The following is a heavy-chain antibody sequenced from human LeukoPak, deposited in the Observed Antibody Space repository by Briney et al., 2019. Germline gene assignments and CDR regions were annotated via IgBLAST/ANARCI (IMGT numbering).Heavy chain of an antibody. CDR2: MIPVSGIV. Sequence: SVKVSFKASGGTLSTYGITWVRQGRGQGLEWMGRMIPVSGIVKYGRKFQGRVTITADKSTSTAYMDLSGLGSEDTAVYYCATYPPDYSGDPQYFQRWGQGTLVTISS. CDR1: GGTLSTYG. V-gene: IGHV1-69*04. J-gene: IGHJ1*01. D-gene: IGHD4-23*01. CDR3: ATYPPDYSGDPQYFQR.